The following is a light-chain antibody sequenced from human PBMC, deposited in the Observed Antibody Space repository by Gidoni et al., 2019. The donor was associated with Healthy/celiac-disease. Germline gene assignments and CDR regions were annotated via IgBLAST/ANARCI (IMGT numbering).Light chain of an antibody. J-gene: IGKJ1*01. CDR1: QSISSY. V-gene: IGKV1-39*01. CDR3: QKSYSTLSWT. Sequence: DIQMTQSPSSLSASVGDRVTITCRASQSISSYLNWYQQKPGKAPKLLIYAASSLQRGVPSRFSCSGSGAKFTLTISSLQPEDFATFYCQKSYSTLSWTFXQXTKVEIK. CDR2: AAS.